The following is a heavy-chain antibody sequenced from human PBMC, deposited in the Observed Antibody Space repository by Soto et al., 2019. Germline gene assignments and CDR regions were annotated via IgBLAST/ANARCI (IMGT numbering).Heavy chain of an antibody. D-gene: IGHD3-10*01. J-gene: IGHJ5*02. CDR3: ARGRSTSMVRGVIIYNWFDP. CDR1: GGTFSSYA. V-gene: IGHV1-69*01. CDR2: IIPIFGTA. Sequence: QVQLVQSGAEVKKPGSSVQVSCKASGGTFSSYAISWVRQAPGQGLEWMGGIIPIFGTANYAQKFQGRVTITADESTSTAYMELSSLRSEDTAVYYCARGRSTSMVRGVIIYNWFDPWGQGTLVTVSS.